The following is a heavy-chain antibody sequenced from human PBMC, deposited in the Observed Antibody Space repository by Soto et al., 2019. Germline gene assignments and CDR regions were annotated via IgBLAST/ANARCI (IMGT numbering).Heavy chain of an antibody. D-gene: IGHD6-6*01. V-gene: IGHV3-23*01. CDR3: AIRGYTGSSYFDC. CDR1: GFTFSNYG. CDR2: VSGSGDPT. Sequence: GGSLRLSCVASGFTFSNYGMYWVRQAPGKGLEWVSGVSGSGDPTFYTDSVKGRFTISRDNSKNTLYLHMDSLRAEDTAVYYCAIRGYTGSSYFDCWGRGTLVTVYS. J-gene: IGHJ4*02.